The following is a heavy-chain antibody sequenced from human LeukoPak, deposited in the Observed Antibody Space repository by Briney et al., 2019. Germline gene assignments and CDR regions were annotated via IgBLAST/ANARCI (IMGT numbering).Heavy chain of an antibody. Sequence: GGSLRLSCAASGFTFSSYAMSWVRQAPGKGLEWVSAISGSGGSTYYADSVEGRFTISRDNSKNTLYLQMNSLRAEDTAVYYCARVGGFGEGPYYFDYWGQGTLVTVSS. J-gene: IGHJ4*02. D-gene: IGHD3-10*01. CDR2: ISGSGGST. CDR3: ARVGGFGEGPYYFDY. V-gene: IGHV3-23*01. CDR1: GFTFSSYA.